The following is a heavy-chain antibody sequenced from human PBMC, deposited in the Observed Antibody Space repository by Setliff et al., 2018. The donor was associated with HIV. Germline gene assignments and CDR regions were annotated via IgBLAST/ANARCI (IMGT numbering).Heavy chain of an antibody. CDR3: ARGSSYSSSWYVFRPQALNDAFDI. J-gene: IGHJ3*02. CDR2: MNPNSGNT. D-gene: IGHD6-13*01. CDR1: GYTFTSYD. V-gene: IGHV1-8*02. Sequence: ASVKVSCKASGYTFTSYDINWVRQATGQGLEWMGWMNPNSGNTGYAQKFQGRVTMTRSTSISTAYMELSSLRSEDTAVYYCARGSSYSSSWYVFRPQALNDAFDIWAQGTMVTVSS.